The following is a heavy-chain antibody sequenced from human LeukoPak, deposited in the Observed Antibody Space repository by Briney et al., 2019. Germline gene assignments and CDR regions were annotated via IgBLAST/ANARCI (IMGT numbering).Heavy chain of an antibody. CDR2: ISYDGSNK. V-gene: IGHV3-30*18. J-gene: IGHJ4*02. CDR1: GFTFSSYG. D-gene: IGHD3-3*01. CDR3: AKDYDFWSGYYTGEVDY. Sequence: QPGGSLRLSCAASGFTFSSYGMHWVRQAPGKGLEGVAVISYDGSNKYYADSVKGRFTISRDNSKNTLYLQMNSLRAEDTAVYYCAKDYDFWSGYYTGEVDYWGQGTLVTVSS.